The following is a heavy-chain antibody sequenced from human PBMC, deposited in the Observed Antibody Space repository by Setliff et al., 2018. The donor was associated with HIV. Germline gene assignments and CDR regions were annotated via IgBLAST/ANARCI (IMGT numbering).Heavy chain of an antibody. V-gene: IGHV4-34*01. Sequence: PSETLSLTCAVYGGSFSDYYWSWIRQPPGKGLEWIGEINHSGSTNYNPYLKRRVTISVDTSKNQFSLRLNSVTAADTAFYYCARGFSGDYIFTGYMDVWGQGTTVTVSS. D-gene: IGHD3-3*01. CDR2: INHSGST. CDR1: GGSFSDYY. J-gene: IGHJ6*03. CDR3: ARGFSGDYIFTGYMDV.